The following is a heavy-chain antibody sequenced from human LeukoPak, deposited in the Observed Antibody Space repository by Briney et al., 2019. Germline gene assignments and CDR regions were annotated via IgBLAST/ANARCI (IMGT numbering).Heavy chain of an antibody. CDR3: ARGWGSSDY. D-gene: IGHD7-27*01. J-gene: IGHJ4*02. Sequence: PGGSLRLSCAASGFTVSDNFMSWVRQAPGKGLEWVSVIYRGGSTYYADSVEGRFTISRDSSKNTLYLQMYSLRVEDTAVYYCARGWGSSDYWGQGTLVTVPS. V-gene: IGHV3-66*01. CDR2: IYRGGST. CDR1: GFTVSDNF.